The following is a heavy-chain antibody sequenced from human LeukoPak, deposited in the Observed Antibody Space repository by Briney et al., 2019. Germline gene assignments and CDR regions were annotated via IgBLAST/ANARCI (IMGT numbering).Heavy chain of an antibody. V-gene: IGHV1-69*13. Sequence: ASVKVSCKASGGTFSSYAISWVRQAPGRGLEWMGGIIPIFGTANYAQKFQGRVTITADESTSTAYVELSSLRSEDTAVYYCAKKKTPPFQNTYYYDSSGYYAFDIWGQGTMVTVSS. CDR2: IIPIFGTA. CDR3: AKKKTPPFQNTYYYDSSGYYAFDI. D-gene: IGHD3-22*01. CDR1: GGTFSSYA. J-gene: IGHJ3*02.